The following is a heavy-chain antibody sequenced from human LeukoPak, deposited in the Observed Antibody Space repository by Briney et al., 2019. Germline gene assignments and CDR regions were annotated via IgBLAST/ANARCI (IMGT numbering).Heavy chain of an antibody. Sequence: SETLSLTCTVSGGSISSYYWSWIRQPAGKGLEWIGRIYTSGRTNYNPSLKSRVTMSVDTSTNQFSLKLSSVTAADTAVYYCARSYRREARFDAWGQGTLVTVSS. CDR2: IYTSGRT. D-gene: IGHD1-26*01. J-gene: IGHJ5*02. CDR3: ARSYRREARFDA. V-gene: IGHV4-4*07. CDR1: GGSISSYY.